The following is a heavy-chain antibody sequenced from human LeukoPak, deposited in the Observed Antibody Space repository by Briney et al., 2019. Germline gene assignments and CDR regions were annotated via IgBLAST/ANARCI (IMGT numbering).Heavy chain of an antibody. Sequence: SETLSLTCAVYGGSFSGYYWSWIRQPPGKGLEWIGSISYSGSTYYNPSLKSRVTMSVDTSKNQFSLKLSSVTAADTAVYYCASMTTMTTWSDWGQGTLVTVSS. J-gene: IGHJ4*02. D-gene: IGHD4-17*01. CDR2: ISYSGST. CDR1: GGSFSGYY. CDR3: ASMTTMTTWSD. V-gene: IGHV4-34*01.